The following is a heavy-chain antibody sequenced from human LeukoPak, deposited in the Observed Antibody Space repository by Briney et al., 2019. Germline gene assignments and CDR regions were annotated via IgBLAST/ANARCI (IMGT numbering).Heavy chain of an antibody. V-gene: IGHV3-30*01. D-gene: IGHD3-10*01. J-gene: IGHJ6*03. CDR3: ARGGIPTGPYYYFYYMDV. Sequence: PGGSLRLSCAASGFTFSSYAIHWVRQAPGKGLEWVAVISYDGNNRFYADSVKGRFTISRDNSRNTLYLQMNSLSGDDAAVYSCARGGIPTGPYYYFYYMDVWGKGTAVTVSS. CDR2: ISYDGNNR. CDR1: GFTFSSYA.